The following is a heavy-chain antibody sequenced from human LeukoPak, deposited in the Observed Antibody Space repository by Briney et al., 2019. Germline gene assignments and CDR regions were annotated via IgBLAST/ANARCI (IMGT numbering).Heavy chain of an antibody. CDR1: GGSISSYY. V-gene: IGHV4-4*07. Sequence: SETLSLTCTVSGGSISSYYWSWIRQPAGKGLEWIGRIYTSGSTNYNPSLKSRVTISVDTSKNQFSLKLSSVTAADTAVYYCARRIAAAGIHHYWYFDLWGRGTLVTVSS. CDR3: ARRIAAAGIHHYWYFDL. J-gene: IGHJ2*01. D-gene: IGHD6-13*01. CDR2: IYTSGST.